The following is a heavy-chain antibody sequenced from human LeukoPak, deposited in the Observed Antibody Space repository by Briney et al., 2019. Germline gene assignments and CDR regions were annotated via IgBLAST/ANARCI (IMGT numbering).Heavy chain of an antibody. CDR1: GYNFSTYW. D-gene: IGHD3-10*01. CDR3: ARHVFPYSYGSGIYLIGGGWFDP. CDR2: IYPGDSDT. Sequence: GESLKISRKGSGYNFSTYWIAWVRQMPGKGLEWMGIIYPGDSDTRYSPSFQGQVTISADKSISTAYLQWSSLKASDTAMYYCARHVFPYSYGSGIYLIGGGWFDPWGQGTLVTVSS. V-gene: IGHV5-51*01. J-gene: IGHJ5*02.